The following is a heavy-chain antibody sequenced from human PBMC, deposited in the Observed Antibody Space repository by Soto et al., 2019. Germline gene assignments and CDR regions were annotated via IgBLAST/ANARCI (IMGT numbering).Heavy chain of an antibody. CDR2: ITGGGDTA. J-gene: IGHJ4*02. Sequence: GGSLRLSCAASGFTFSNYAMTWVRQAPGRGLEWVSVITGGGDTAYYADSVKGRFTISRDNSKNTLYLQMNSLRAEDTAVYYCAKEGAAMSWGQGTLVTVSS. V-gene: IGHV3-23*01. CDR3: AKEGAAMS. CDR1: GFTFSNYA. D-gene: IGHD1-26*01.